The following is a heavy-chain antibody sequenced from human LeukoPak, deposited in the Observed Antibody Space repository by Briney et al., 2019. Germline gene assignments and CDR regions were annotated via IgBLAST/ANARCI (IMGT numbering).Heavy chain of an antibody. CDR1: GYTLTELS. D-gene: IGHD6-13*01. CDR2: FDPEDGET. J-gene: IGHJ3*02. CDR3: ATGGLYSSSWFDAFDI. Sequence: VKVSCQVSGYTLTELSMHWVRQAPGKGLEWMGGFDPEDGETIYAQKFQGRVTMTEDTSTDKAYMELSSLRSEDTAVYYCATGGLYSSSWFDAFDIWGQGTMVTVSS. V-gene: IGHV1-24*01.